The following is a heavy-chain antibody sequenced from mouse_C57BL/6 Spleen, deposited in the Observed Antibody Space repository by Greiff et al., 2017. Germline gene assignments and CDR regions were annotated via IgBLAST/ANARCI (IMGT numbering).Heavy chain of an antibody. CDR1: GFTFSDYG. J-gene: IGHJ4*01. D-gene: IGHD1-1*01. CDR3: ARQKGVFTTVHAMDY. Sequence: EVMLVESGGGLVQPGGSLKLSCAASGFTFSDYGMAWVRQAPRKGPEWVAFISNLAYSIYYADTVTGRFTISRENAKNTLYLEMSSLRSEDTAMYYCARQKGVFTTVHAMDYWGQGASVTVSS. CDR2: ISNLAYSI. V-gene: IGHV5-15*01.